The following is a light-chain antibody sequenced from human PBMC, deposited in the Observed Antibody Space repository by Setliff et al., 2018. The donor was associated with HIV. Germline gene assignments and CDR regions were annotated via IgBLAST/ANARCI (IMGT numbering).Light chain of an antibody. V-gene: IGLV2-14*03. CDR2: AVT. CDR1: TSDIGGYNF. CDR3: NSYTSRSTFI. Sequence: QSALTQPASLSGSPGQSITISCTGTTSDIGGYNFVSWYQQHPGKAPKLLIYAVTKRPSGVSARFSASKSGNTASLTISGLQDEDEADYHCNSYTSRSTFIFGGGTKVTVL. J-gene: IGLJ2*01.